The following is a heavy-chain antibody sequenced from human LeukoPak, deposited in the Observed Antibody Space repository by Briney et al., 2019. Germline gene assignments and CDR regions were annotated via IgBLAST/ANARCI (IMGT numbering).Heavy chain of an antibody. CDR1: GGTFSSYA. Sequence: SVKVSCKASGGTFSSYAISWVRQAPGQGLEWMGGIIPIFGTANYAQKLQGRVTITTDESTSTAYMELSSLRSEDTAVYYCARTVGEWSKYYYYYYMDVWGRGTTVTVSS. CDR2: IIPIFGTA. D-gene: IGHD3-16*01. V-gene: IGHV1-69*05. CDR3: ARTVGEWSKYYYYYYMDV. J-gene: IGHJ6*03.